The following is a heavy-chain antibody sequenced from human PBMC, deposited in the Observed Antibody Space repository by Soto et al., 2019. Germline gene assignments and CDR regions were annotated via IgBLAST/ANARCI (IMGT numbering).Heavy chain of an antibody. Sequence: GVSLRLSCAASGFTFSSYWMSWVRQAPGKGLEWVANIKQDGSEKYYVDSVKGRFTISRDNAKNSLYLQMNSLRAEDTAVYYCARTYYDYIWGSYRPPYFDYWGQGTLVTVSS. D-gene: IGHD3-16*02. J-gene: IGHJ4*02. CDR3: ARTYYDYIWGSYRPPYFDY. V-gene: IGHV3-7*01. CDR1: GFTFSSYW. CDR2: IKQDGSEK.